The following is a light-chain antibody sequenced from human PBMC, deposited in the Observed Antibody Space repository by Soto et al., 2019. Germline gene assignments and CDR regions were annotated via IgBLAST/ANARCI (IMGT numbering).Light chain of an antibody. CDR3: RSWDSSLSANV. CDR1: SSNIGGNS. V-gene: IGLV1-51*01. Sequence: QSALSQLPSVSAAPGQRVTISCSGSSSNIGGNSVSWYQQLPGTASKLRSDDNNKRPTGIPARFSSSKSCTSSTLGITGFQTGDEADYYCRSWDSSLSANVFVTVT. J-gene: IGLJ1*01. CDR2: DNN.